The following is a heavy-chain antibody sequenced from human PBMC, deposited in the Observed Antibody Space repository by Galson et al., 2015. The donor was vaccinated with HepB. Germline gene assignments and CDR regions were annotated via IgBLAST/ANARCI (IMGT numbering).Heavy chain of an antibody. V-gene: IGHV1-46*01. CDR2: INPSGGST. Sequence: SVKVSCKASGYTFTSYYMHWVRQAPGQGLEWMGIINPSGGSTSYAQKFQGRVTMTRDTSTSTVYMELSSLRSEDTAVYYCASRSIAAAANYYYYYMDVWGKGTTVTVSS. CDR3: ASRSIAAAANYYYYYMDV. D-gene: IGHD6-13*01. CDR1: GYTFTSYY. J-gene: IGHJ6*03.